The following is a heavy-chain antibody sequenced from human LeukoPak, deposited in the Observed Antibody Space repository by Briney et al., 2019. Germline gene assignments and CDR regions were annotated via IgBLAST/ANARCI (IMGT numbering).Heavy chain of an antibody. D-gene: IGHD3/OR15-3a*01. CDR3: ASKSTAWTIDY. J-gene: IGHJ4*02. CDR1: GGSISSSSYY. Sequence: PSETLSLTCTVSGGSISSSSYYWGWIRQTPGKGLEWIGTMYYSGSTNYNPSLKSRVTLSIDTPKNQFSLRLSPVTAADTAVYYCASKSTAWTIDYWGQGTLVTVSS. V-gene: IGHV4-39*01. CDR2: MYYSGST.